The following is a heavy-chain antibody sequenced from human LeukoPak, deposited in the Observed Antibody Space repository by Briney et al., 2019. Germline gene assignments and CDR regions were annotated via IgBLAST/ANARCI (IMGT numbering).Heavy chain of an antibody. J-gene: IGHJ4*02. CDR3: ATGVATAFTY. V-gene: IGHV1-2*02. Sequence: VASLKVSCKASGYTFTAYYIHWVRQAPGQGLEWMAWIDPNSGDTWSAPLFQGRVTMTRDTSITTASMELTWLSSDDTAVYYCATGVATAFTYWGQGTLLTVSS. CDR2: IDPNSGDT. D-gene: IGHD5-18*01. CDR1: GYTFTAYY.